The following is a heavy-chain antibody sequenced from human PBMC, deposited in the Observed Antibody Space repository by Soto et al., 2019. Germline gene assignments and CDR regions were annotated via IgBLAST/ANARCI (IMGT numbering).Heavy chain of an antibody. V-gene: IGHV1-8*01. Sequence: QVRLVQSGAEVKKPGASVKVSCKASGYTFTSYDINWVRLVTGQGLEWMGWMNPNTGNAGYAQKFQGRVTMTRSTSIITAYMELSSLGFEGTAVYYCARKYIYGSDDFDQWGQGTPVTVSS. J-gene: IGHJ4*02. CDR3: ARKYIYGSDDFDQ. D-gene: IGHD5-18*01. CDR2: MNPNTGNA. CDR1: GYTFTSYD.